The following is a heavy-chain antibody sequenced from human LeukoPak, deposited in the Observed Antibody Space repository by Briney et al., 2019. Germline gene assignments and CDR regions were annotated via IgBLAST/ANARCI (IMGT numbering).Heavy chain of an antibody. CDR3: ARGPKAYYFDSSGYVFDY. D-gene: IGHD3-22*01. J-gene: IGHJ4*02. CDR1: GGTFSSYA. V-gene: IGHV1-69*13. CDR2: IIPIFGTA. Sequence: SVKVSCKASGGTFSSYAISWVRQAPGQGLEWMGGIIPIFGTANYAQKFQGRVTITADESTSTAYMELSSLRSEDTAVYYCARGPKAYYFDSSGYVFDYWGQETLVTVSS.